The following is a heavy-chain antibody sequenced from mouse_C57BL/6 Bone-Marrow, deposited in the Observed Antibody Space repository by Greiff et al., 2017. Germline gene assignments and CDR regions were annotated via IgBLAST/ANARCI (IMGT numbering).Heavy chain of an antibody. Sequence: QVQLKQSGAELVMPGASVKLSCKASGYTFTSYWMHWVKQRPGQGLEWIGEIDPSDSYTNYNQKFKGKSTLTVDTSSSTAYMQLSSLTSEDSAVYYCARDYYYGSRWYFDVWGTGTTVTVSS. CDR1: GYTFTSYW. D-gene: IGHD1-1*01. J-gene: IGHJ1*03. CDR2: IDPSDSYT. V-gene: IGHV1-69*01. CDR3: ARDYYYGSRWYFDV.